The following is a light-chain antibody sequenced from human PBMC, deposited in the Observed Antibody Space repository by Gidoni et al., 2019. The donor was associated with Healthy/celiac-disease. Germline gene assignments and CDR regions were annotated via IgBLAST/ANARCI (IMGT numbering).Light chain of an antibody. CDR1: QSVLYSSNNKNY. CDR3: QQYYSTPAFT. Sequence: DIVMTQSPDSLAVSLGERATINCKSSQSVLYSSNNKNYLAWYQQKPGQPPKLLIYWASTRESGVPDRFSGSGSGTDFTLTISSLQAEDVAVYYCQQYYSTPAFTFXGXTKVEIK. CDR2: WAS. J-gene: IGKJ4*01. V-gene: IGKV4-1*01.